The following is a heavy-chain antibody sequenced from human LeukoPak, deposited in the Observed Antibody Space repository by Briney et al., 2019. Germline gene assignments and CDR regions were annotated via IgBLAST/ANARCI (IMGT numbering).Heavy chain of an antibody. V-gene: IGHV3-74*01. D-gene: IGHD5-12*01. J-gene: IGHJ3*02. Sequence: GGSLRLFCAASGFTFSSSWVHWVRQAPGKGLVWVSRINTDGSTTTYADSVKGRFTNSRDNAKNTVYLQMNSLRAEDTAVYYCARAGGYSGYDYGDSAFDIWGQGTMVTVSS. CDR1: GFTFSSSW. CDR2: INTDGSTT. CDR3: ARAGGYSGYDYGDSAFDI.